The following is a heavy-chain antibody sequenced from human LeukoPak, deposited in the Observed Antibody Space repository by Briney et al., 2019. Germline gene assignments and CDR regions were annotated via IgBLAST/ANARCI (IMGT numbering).Heavy chain of an antibody. D-gene: IGHD4-17*01. Sequence: PGGFLRLSCAASGFTFSTYWMIWVRQAPGKGLEWVANIREDGSEKYYVDSVKGRFTISRDNAKNSLYLQMNSLRVEDTAVYYCARAPYGENYWGQGTLVTVSS. CDR1: GFTFSTYW. CDR3: ARAPYGENY. V-gene: IGHV3-7*01. J-gene: IGHJ4*02. CDR2: IREDGSEK.